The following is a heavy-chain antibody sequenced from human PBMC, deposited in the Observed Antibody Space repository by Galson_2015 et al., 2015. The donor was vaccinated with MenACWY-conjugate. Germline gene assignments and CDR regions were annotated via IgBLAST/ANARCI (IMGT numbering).Heavy chain of an antibody. V-gene: IGHV3-48*04. CDR3: AREYCSSITCLFDY. Sequence: SLRLSCAASGFTFSTYSMNWVRQAPGKGLEWVSYISSSSTTIHYADSVKGRLTISRDNAKNSLYLQMNSLRPEDTAVYYCAREYCSSITCLFDYWGQGALVTISS. CDR1: GFTFSTYS. D-gene: IGHD2-2*01. CDR2: ISSSSTTI. J-gene: IGHJ4*02.